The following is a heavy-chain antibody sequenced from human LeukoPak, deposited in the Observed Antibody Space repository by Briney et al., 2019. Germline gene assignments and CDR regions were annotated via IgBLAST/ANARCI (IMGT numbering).Heavy chain of an antibody. D-gene: IGHD3-10*01. J-gene: IGHJ4*02. V-gene: IGHV5-51*01. CDR2: IYPGDSDT. CDR1: GYSFTSYW. CDR3: ARLVGVRGVIMGESVYFDY. Sequence: GESLKISCKGSGYSFTSYWIGWVRQMPGKGLEWMGIIYPGDSDTRYSPSFQGQVTISADKSISTAYLQWSSLKASDTAMYYCARLVGVRGVIMGESVYFDYWGQGTLVTVSS.